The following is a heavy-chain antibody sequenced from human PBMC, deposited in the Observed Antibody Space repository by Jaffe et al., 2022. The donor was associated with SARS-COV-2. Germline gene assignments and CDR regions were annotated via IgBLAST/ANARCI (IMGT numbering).Heavy chain of an antibody. CDR1: GYTFTSYA. J-gene: IGHJ6*02. V-gene: IGHV1-3*01. D-gene: IGHD5-12*01. CDR2: INAGNGNT. Sequence: QVQLVQSGAEVEKPGASVKVSCKASGYTFTSYAIHWVRQAPGQRLEWMGWINAGNGNTKNSQKFQDRVTITRDTSANTAYMELSSLRSEDTAVYYCATNIVAIKISGYGMDVWGQGTTVTVSS. CDR3: ATNIVAIKISGYGMDV.